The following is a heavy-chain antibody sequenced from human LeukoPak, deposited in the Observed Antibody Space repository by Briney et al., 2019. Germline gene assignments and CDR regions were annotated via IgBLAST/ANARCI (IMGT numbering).Heavy chain of an antibody. Sequence: ASVKVSCKASGGTFSSYAISWVRQAPGQGLEWMGGIIPIFDRPNYAQKFEGRVTITADKSTNTTYMEISSLTSDDTAVYYCARDAQWELRALDVWGRGTMVIVSS. CDR1: GGTFSSYA. CDR2: IIPIFDRP. D-gene: IGHD1-26*01. J-gene: IGHJ3*01. V-gene: IGHV1-69*06. CDR3: ARDAQWELRALDV.